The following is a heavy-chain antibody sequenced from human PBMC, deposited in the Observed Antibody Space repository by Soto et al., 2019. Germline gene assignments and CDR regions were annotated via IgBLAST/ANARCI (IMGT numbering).Heavy chain of an antibody. CDR1: GGSFSGYY. CDR3: AGGNHSSSSAFGDY. J-gene: IGHJ4*02. D-gene: IGHD6-6*01. CDR2: INHSGST. V-gene: IGHV4-34*01. Sequence: SETLSLTCAVYGGSFSGYYWSWIRQPPGKGLEWIGEINHSGSTNYNPSLKSRVTISVDTSKNQFSLKLSSVTAADTAVYYCAGGNHSSSSAFGDYWGQGTLVTVSS.